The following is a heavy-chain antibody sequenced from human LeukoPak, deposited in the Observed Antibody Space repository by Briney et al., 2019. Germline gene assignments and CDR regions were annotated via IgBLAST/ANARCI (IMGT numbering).Heavy chain of an antibody. CDR2: IYTSGST. CDR1: GGSISSGSYY. CDR3: ARDQVGYCSGGSCSYYYYYMDV. V-gene: IGHV4-61*02. Sequence: SETLSLTCTVSGGSISSGSYYWSWIRQPAGKGLEWIGRIYTSGSTNYNPSLKSRVTISVDTSKNQFSLKLSSVTAADTAVYYCARDQVGYCSGGSCSYYYYYMDVWGKGTTVTISS. D-gene: IGHD2-15*01. J-gene: IGHJ6*03.